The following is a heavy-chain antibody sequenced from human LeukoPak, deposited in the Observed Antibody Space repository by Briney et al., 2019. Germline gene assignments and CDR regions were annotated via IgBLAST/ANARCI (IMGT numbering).Heavy chain of an antibody. V-gene: IGHV4-34*01. CDR3: ARGHDYYYSGRQSWFDP. J-gene: IGHJ5*02. Sequence: SETLSLTCAVYGGSFSGYYWSWIRQPPGKGLEWIGEINHSGSTNYNPSLKSRVTISVDTSKNQFSLKLSSVTAADTAFYYCARGHDYYYSGRQSWFDPWGQGTLVTVSS. CDR2: INHSGST. CDR1: GGSFSGYY. D-gene: IGHD3-10*01.